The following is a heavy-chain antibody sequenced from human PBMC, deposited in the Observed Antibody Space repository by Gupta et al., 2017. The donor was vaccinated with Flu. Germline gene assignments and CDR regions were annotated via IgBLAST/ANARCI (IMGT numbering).Heavy chain of an antibody. Sequence: QVQLVESGGGVVQPGRSLRLSCAASGFTFSSYGMHWVRQAPGKGLEWVAVISYDGSNKYYADSVKGRFTISRDNSKNTLYLQMNSLRAEDTAVYYCAKVWLYYYDSSGSPFDYWGQGTLVTVSS. D-gene: IGHD3-22*01. V-gene: IGHV3-30*18. J-gene: IGHJ4*02. CDR2: ISYDGSNK. CDR1: GFTFSSYG. CDR3: AKVWLYYYDSSGSPFDY.